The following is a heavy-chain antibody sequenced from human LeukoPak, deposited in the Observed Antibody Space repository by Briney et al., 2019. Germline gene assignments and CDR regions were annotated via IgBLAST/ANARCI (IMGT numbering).Heavy chain of an antibody. J-gene: IGHJ4*02. CDR3: ATLNLGDQQFDY. Sequence: PSETLSLTCTVSGGSISSSNYYWGWIRQPPGKGLEWIGNIYYSGSTYYNASLKSRVTMSVDMSKNQFSLKLTSVTAADTAVYYCATLNLGDQQFDYWGQGTLVTVSS. D-gene: IGHD3-16*01. CDR2: IYYSGST. V-gene: IGHV4-39*07. CDR1: GGSISSSNYY.